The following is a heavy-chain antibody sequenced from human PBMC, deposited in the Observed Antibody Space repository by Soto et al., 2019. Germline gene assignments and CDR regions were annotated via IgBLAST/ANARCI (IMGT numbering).Heavy chain of an antibody. V-gene: IGHV3-30-3*01. CDR1: GFSFSSDS. CDR3: GRDRRFGNGYNLGFDY. Sequence: QVQLVESGGGVVQPGRSLRLSCAASGFSFSSDSMHWVRQAPGKGLEWVAVVSFDGSNKYYANSLKDRFTVSRDNSKNKMYVQMNRLKPEDTAVYYCGRDRRFGNGYNLGFDYWGQGTLVTVSS. CDR2: VSFDGSNK. J-gene: IGHJ4*02. D-gene: IGHD1-1*01.